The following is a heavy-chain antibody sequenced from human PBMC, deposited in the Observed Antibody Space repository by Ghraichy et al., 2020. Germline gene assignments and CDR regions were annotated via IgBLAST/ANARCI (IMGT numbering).Heavy chain of an antibody. Sequence: SVKVSCKTSGGTFSNYAFNWVRQAPGQGLEWMGGIIPIFGTPDYTQKFQGRVTIIADESTSTAYMELSSLRSEDTAVYYCATRDAHYSFGYVYYYYGMDVWGQGTTVTVSS. V-gene: IGHV1-69*13. J-gene: IGHJ6*02. CDR3: ATRDAHYSFGYVYYYYGMDV. CDR1: GGTFSNYA. D-gene: IGHD3-3*01. CDR2: IIPIFGTP.